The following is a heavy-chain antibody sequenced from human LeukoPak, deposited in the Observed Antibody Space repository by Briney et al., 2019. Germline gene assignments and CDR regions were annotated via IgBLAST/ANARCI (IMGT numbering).Heavy chain of an antibody. D-gene: IGHD6-19*01. Sequence: GGSLRLSCVASGFTYNNYWMSWVRQAPGKGPEWVANIKQDGSEQYYVDSLKGRFTISRDNTQNSLYLQMNSLRAEDTAVYYCASFSAPLIAVAGTTFDYWGQGTLVTVSS. V-gene: IGHV3-7*01. J-gene: IGHJ4*02. CDR1: GFTYNNYW. CDR2: IKQDGSEQ. CDR3: ASFSAPLIAVAGTTFDY.